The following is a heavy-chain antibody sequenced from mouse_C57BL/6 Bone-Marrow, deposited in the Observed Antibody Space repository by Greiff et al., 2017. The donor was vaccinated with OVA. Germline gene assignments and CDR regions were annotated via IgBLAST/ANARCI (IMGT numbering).Heavy chain of an antibody. CDR3: TRESVYYGSAYYFDY. CDR1: GFTFSSYA. J-gene: IGHJ2*01. V-gene: IGHV5-9-1*02. Sequence: DVKLVESGGDLVKPGGSLKLSCAASGFTFSSYAMSWVRQTPEKRLEWVAYISSGGDYIYYADTVKGRFTISRDNARNTLYLQMSSLKSEDTAMYYCTRESVYYGSAYYFDYWGQGTTLTVSS. CDR2: ISSGGDYI. D-gene: IGHD1-1*01.